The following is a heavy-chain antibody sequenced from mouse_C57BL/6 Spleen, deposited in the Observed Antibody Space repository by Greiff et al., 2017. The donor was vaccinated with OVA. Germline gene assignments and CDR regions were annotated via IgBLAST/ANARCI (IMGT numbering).Heavy chain of an antibody. D-gene: IGHD1-3*01. J-gene: IGHJ4*01. CDR1: GYTFTDYY. Sequence: QVQLQQSGAELVRPGASVKLSCKASGYTFTDYYINWVKQRPGQGLEWIARIYPGSGNTYYNEKFKGKATLTAEKSSSTAYMQLSSLTSEDSAVYFCAREGVAPTGYYAMDYWGQGTSVTVSS. V-gene: IGHV1-76*01. CDR3: AREGVAPTGYYAMDY. CDR2: IYPGSGNT.